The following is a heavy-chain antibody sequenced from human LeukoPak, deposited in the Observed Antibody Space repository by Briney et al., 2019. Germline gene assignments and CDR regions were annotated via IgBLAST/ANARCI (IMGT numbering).Heavy chain of an antibody. CDR2: IYYSGST. J-gene: IGHJ4*02. CDR3: ASARSQTSNPFYFDY. V-gene: IGHV4-39*01. CDR1: GGSISSSSYY. Sequence: PSETLSLTCTVSGGSISSSSYYWGWIRQPPGKGLEWIGSIYYSGSTYYNPSLKSRVTISVDTSKNQFSLKLSSVTAADTAVYYCASARSQTSNPFYFDYWGQGTLVTVSS.